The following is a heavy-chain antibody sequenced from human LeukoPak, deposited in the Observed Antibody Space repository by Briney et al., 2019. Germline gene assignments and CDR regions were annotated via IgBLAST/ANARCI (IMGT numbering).Heavy chain of an antibody. J-gene: IGHJ5*02. Sequence: GGSLRVSCAASGFNFNIYAMSWVRQAPGKGLEWVSGVTDRGDSTFYADSVKGRFTISRDNSNNTLYLQMSSLGAEDTAIYYCAKHGGGPRYCSGGSCPLPSVWCDHWGQGTLVTVSS. D-gene: IGHD2-15*01. V-gene: IGHV3-23*01. CDR2: VTDRGDST. CDR1: GFNFNIYA. CDR3: AKHGGGPRYCSGGSCPLPSVWCDH.